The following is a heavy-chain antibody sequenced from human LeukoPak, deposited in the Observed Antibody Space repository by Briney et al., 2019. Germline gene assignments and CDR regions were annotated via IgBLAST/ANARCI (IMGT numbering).Heavy chain of an antibody. CDR3: ARGGRGTPAAQRLKHGNWFDP. V-gene: IGHV4-34*01. CDR1: GGSFSDYY. Sequence: SETLSLTCAVYGGSFSDYYWTWIRQPPGKGLEWIGEINHSGSTNYSPSLKSRVSISVDTSKNQFSLNLSSVTAADTAVYYCARGGRGTPAAQRLKHGNWFDPWGQGTLVTVSS. D-gene: IGHD2-2*01. J-gene: IGHJ5*02. CDR2: INHSGST.